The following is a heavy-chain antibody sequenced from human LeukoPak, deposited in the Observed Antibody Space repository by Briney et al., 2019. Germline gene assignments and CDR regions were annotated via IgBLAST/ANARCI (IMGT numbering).Heavy chain of an antibody. Sequence: SETLSLTCAVYGGSFSGYYWSWIRQPPGKGLEWIGEINHSGSTNYNPSLKNRVTISVDTSKNQFSLKLSSVPAAHTAVYYCARLGFWSGYFITTYYYYYGMDVWGQGTTVTVSS. CDR2: INHSGST. J-gene: IGHJ6*02. CDR1: GGSFSGYY. V-gene: IGHV4-34*01. CDR3: ARLGFWSGYFITTYYYYYGMDV. D-gene: IGHD3-3*01.